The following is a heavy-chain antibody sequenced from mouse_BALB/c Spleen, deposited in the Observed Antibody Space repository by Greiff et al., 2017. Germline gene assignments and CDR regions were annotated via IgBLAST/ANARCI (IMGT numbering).Heavy chain of an antibody. D-gene: IGHD2-14*01. Sequence: EVQVVESGGGLVKPGGSLKLSCAASGFTFSSYAMSWVRQTPEKRLEWVASISSGGSTYYPDSVKGRFTISRDNARNILYLQMSSLRSEDTAMYYCAREVPGVYAMDYWGQGTSVTVSS. CDR3: AREVPGVYAMDY. V-gene: IGHV5-6-5*01. J-gene: IGHJ4*01. CDR1: GFTFSSYA. CDR2: ISSGGST.